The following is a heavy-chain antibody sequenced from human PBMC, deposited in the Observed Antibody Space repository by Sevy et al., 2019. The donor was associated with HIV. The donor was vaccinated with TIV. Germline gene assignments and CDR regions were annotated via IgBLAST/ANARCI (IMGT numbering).Heavy chain of an antibody. CDR3: ARDLPPSATTVPHFDC. CDR1: GFTFTSYE. J-gene: IGHJ4*02. Sequence: GGSLRLSCAASGFTFTSYEMNWVRQAPGKGLEWLSYISNCGTTMYYSDSVKGRFTISRDNARNSLYLQMSSLRAEDTAVYYCARDLPPSATTVPHFDCWGQGTLVTVSS. V-gene: IGHV3-48*03. CDR2: ISNCGTTM. D-gene: IGHD4-17*01.